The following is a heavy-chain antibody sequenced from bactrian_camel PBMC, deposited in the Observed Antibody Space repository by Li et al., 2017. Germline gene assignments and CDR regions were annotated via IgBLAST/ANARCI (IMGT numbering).Heavy chain of an antibody. Sequence: HVQLVESGGGSVQAGGSLRLSCAASEYTVCGGWFRQAAGKEREVIATLNEFGGSLTYADSVKGRFTISQDNAKKTLLLQMNSLKAEDTAMYYCAATRRYLNSCKSRTDFSYWGQGTQVTVS. CDR2: LNEFGGSL. V-gene: IGHV3S54*01. J-gene: IGHJ6*01. CDR1: EYTVC. D-gene: IGHD6*01. CDR3: AATRRYLNSCKSRTDFSY.